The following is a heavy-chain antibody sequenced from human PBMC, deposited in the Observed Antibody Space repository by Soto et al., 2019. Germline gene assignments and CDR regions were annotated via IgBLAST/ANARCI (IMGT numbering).Heavy chain of an antibody. CDR2: IKGKIDGETT. D-gene: IGHD2-8*01. V-gene: IGHV3-15*07. CDR3: TTGSNPLI. CDR1: DFTFNDAW. J-gene: IGHJ4*02. Sequence: EGRLVESGGGLVKPGGSLRLSCTVSDFTFNDAWMNWVRQAPGEGLEWVGRIKGKIDGETTVYAAPVQGRFTISRDDSKNTLFLQMNSLKTEDTAVYSCTTGSNPLIWGQGTLVTVSS.